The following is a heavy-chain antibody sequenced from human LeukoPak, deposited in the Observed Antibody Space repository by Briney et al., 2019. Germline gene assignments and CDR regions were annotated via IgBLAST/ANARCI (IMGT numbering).Heavy chain of an antibody. J-gene: IGHJ4*02. V-gene: IGHV3-7*01. CDR1: GSTFSTYW. CDR3: TRGGRLHPQSPY. D-gene: IGHD3-16*01. CDR2: IKQDGSDI. Sequence: GGSLRLSRAASGSTFSTYWMSWVRQAPGKGLEWVANIKQDGSDIYYVDSVKGRFTISRDNAKNSLYLEMSSLRAEDTAVYYCTRGGRLHPQSPYWGQGTLVTVSS.